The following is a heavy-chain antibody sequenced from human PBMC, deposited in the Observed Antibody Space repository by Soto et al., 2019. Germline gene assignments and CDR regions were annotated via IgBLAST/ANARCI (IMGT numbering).Heavy chain of an antibody. V-gene: IGHV4-59*01. Sequence: SETLSLTCTVSGGSISSYYWSWIRQPPGKGLEWIGYIYYSGSTNYNPSLKSRVTISVDTSKNQFSLKLSSVTAADTAVYYCARDSGGLFDYWGQGTLVTVSS. CDR3: ARDSGGLFDY. D-gene: IGHD6-25*01. CDR2: IYYSGST. CDR1: GGSISSYY. J-gene: IGHJ4*02.